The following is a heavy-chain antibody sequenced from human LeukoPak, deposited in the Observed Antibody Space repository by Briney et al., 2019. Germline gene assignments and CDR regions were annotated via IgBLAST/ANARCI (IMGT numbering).Heavy chain of an antibody. Sequence: SETLSLACTVSGGSISSGDYYWSWIRQPPGKGLEWIGYIYYSGSTYYNPSLKSRVTISVDTSKNQFSLKLSSVTAADTAVYYCARAFPGDYYDSSGYYYEYYFDYWGQGTLVTVSS. CDR3: ARAFPGDYYDSSGYYYEYYFDY. J-gene: IGHJ4*02. CDR1: GGSISSGDYY. V-gene: IGHV4-30-4*01. D-gene: IGHD3-22*01. CDR2: IYYSGST.